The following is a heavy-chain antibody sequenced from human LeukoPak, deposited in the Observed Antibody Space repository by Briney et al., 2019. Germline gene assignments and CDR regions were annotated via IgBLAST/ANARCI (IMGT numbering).Heavy chain of an antibody. CDR3: AKHLDY. CDR1: GFTFSRYG. V-gene: IGHV3-30*18. CDR2: ISYDGSNK. J-gene: IGHJ4*02. Sequence: GRSLRLSCAASGFTFSRYGMHWVRQAPGKGLEWVAVISYDGSNKYYADSVKGRFTISRDNSKNTLYLQMNSLRAEDTAVYYCAKHLDYWGQGTLVTVSS.